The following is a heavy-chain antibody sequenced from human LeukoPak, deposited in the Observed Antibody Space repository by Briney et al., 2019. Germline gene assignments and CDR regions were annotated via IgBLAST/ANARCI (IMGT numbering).Heavy chain of an antibody. CDR2: IYYSGTT. CDR3: AREAEYYGSGSLLRGDLFDP. J-gene: IGHJ5*02. Sequence: PSQTLSLTCTVSGGSISSGDYYWSWIRQPPGKGLEWIGYIYYSGTTYYNPSLKSRVTISVDTSKNQFSLKLSSVTAADTAVYYCAREAEYYGSGSLLRGDLFDPWGQGTLVTVSS. CDR1: GGSISSGDYY. V-gene: IGHV4-30-4*01. D-gene: IGHD3-10*01.